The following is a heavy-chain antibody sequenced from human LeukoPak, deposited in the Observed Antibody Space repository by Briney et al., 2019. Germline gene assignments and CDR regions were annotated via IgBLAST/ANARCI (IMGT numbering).Heavy chain of an antibody. CDR2: ISGSGGST. V-gene: IGHV3-23*01. D-gene: IGHD6-13*01. CDR3: AKATGYSSSWYSDY. CDR1: GFTFSSYA. Sequence: GGSLRLSCAASGFTFSSYAMSWVRQAPGKGLEWVSAISGSGGSTYYADSVKGRFTIFRDNSKNTLYLQMNSLRAEDTAVYYCAKATGYSSSWYSDYWGQGTLVTVSS. J-gene: IGHJ4*02.